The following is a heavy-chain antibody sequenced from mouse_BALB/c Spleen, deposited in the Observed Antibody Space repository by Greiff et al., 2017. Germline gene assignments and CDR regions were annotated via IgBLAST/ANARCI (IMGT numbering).Heavy chain of an antibody. J-gene: IGHJ4*01. Sequence: EVQGVESGGGLVQPGGYLRLSCATSGFTFTDYYMSWVRQPPGKALEWLGFIRNKANGYTTEYSASVKGRFTISRDNSQSILYLQMNTLRAEDSATYYCARAVSLSYAMDYWGQGTSVTVSS. V-gene: IGHV7-3*02. CDR2: IRNKANGYTT. CDR3: ARAVSLSYAMDY. D-gene: IGHD6-1*01. CDR1: GFTFTDYY.